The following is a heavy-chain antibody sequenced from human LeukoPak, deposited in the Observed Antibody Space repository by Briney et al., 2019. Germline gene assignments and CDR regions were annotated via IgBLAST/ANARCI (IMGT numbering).Heavy chain of an antibody. J-gene: IGHJ4*02. CDR1: GFTFSAFW. Sequence: GRSLRLSCAASGFTFSAFWMSWVRQAPGKGLEWVANIKVDGTEKNYVDSVKGRLTISRDNAKNSLYLQMNSLRTEDTAVYYCARGGRNIDSWGQGTLVTVSS. CDR2: IKVDGTEK. V-gene: IGHV3-7*01. CDR3: ARGGRNIDS. D-gene: IGHD4-11*01.